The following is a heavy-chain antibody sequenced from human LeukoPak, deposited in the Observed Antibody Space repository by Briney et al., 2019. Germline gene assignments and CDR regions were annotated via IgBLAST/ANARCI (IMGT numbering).Heavy chain of an antibody. Sequence: GGSLRLSCAPSGFTFSSYAMSWVRQAPGKGLEWGSTVSGGGGSTLYADSVKGRFTISRDNSKNTLYLQMNSLRAEDTAVYYCATYVRGDFDYWGQGTLVTVSS. D-gene: IGHD3-10*02. CDR3: ATYVRGDFDY. V-gene: IGHV3-23*01. CDR2: VSGGGGST. CDR1: GFTFSSYA. J-gene: IGHJ4*02.